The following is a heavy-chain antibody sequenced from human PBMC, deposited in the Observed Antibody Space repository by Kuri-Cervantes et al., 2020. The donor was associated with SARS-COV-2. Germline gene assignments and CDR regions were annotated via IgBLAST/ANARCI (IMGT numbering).Heavy chain of an antibody. Sequence: SETLSLTCGVSGGTITSDGYSWSWIRQPPGKGLEWIGHIYYDGSTNYKASLKGRVTISLDTSKNQFSLKVDSVTAADTAVYYCARASTSFDDWGHGTLVTVSS. CDR1: GGTITSDGYS. J-gene: IGHJ4*01. CDR3: ARASTSFDD. V-gene: IGHV4-61*08. CDR2: IYYDGST.